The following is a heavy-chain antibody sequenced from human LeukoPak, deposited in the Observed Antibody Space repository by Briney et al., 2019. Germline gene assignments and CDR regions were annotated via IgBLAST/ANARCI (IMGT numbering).Heavy chain of an antibody. Sequence: ASVKVSCKASGGTFSSYAISWVRQAPGQGLEWMGWISAYNGDTKYAQKFQGRVTMTTDTSTSTAYMEMRSLRSDDTAVYYCAHLPGYSSTWLSFDIWGQGTMVTVSS. D-gene: IGHD6-13*01. CDR1: GGTFSSYA. CDR3: AHLPGYSSTWLSFDI. V-gene: IGHV1-18*01. J-gene: IGHJ3*02. CDR2: ISAYNGDT.